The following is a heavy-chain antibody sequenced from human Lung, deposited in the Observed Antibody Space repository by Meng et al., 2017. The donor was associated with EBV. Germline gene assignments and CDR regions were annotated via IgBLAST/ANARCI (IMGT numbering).Heavy chain of an antibody. V-gene: IGHV6-1*01. CDR1: GDSVSSNTAA. CDR3: ARGATSVFDL. Sequence: QVQLQQSGPGLVEPSPTLSRTCAISGDSVSSNTAAWNLIRQSPSSGLEWLGRTYYRSKWYTDYAVFVKSRITINPDTSKNQFSLQLNSVTPEDTAVYYCARGATSVFDLWGRGTLVTVSS. CDR2: TYYRSKWYT. J-gene: IGHJ2*01.